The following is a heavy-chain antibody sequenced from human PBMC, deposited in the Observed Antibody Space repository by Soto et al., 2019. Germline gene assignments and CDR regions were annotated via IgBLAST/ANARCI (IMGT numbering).Heavy chain of an antibody. Sequence: ASVKVSCKASGYSFTSYGIGWVRQVPGQGPEWMGWISPYNGRTNYAQSVKGRVVMTTDISTNTVYLELRSLRSDDSAIYYCGRCRTARYAIAVCGQRSTVLVSS. D-gene: IGHD2-2*01. CDR2: ISPYNGRT. V-gene: IGHV1-18*01. J-gene: IGHJ6*01. CDR1: GYSFTSYG. CDR3: GRCRTARYAIAV.